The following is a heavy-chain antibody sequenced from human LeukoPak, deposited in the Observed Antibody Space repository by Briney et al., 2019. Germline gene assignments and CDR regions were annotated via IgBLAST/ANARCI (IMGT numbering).Heavy chain of an antibody. CDR1: GFTFSSYD. D-gene: IGHD6-13*01. Sequence: GRSLRLSCAASGFTFSSYDMHWVRQATGKGPEWVSAIGTAGDTYYPGSVKGRFTISRENAKNSLYLQMNSLRAGDTAVYYCARGRSWAYYGMDVWGQGTTVTVSS. J-gene: IGHJ6*02. CDR2: IGTAGDT. CDR3: ARGRSWAYYGMDV. V-gene: IGHV3-13*01.